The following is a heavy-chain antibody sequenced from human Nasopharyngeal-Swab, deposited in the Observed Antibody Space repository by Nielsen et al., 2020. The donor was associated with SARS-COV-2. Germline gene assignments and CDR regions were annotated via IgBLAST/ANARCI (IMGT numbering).Heavy chain of an antibody. V-gene: IGHV5-10-1*01. D-gene: IGHD6-13*01. Sequence: VRQMPGKGLEWVGRIDPSDSYTNYSPSFQSHVTISPDKSISTAYLQWSSLKASDTAMYYCARRGGTAGSDAFDIWGQGTMVTVSS. CDR3: ARRGGTAGSDAFDI. CDR2: IDPSDSYT. J-gene: IGHJ3*02.